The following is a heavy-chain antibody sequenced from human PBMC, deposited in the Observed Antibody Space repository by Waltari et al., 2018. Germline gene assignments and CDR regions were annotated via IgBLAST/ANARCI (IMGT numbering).Heavy chain of an antibody. D-gene: IGHD3-10*01. CDR1: GGTFSSYA. Sequence: QVQLVQSGAEVKKPGSSVKVSCKASGGTFSSYAISWVRQDPGQGLEWMGGIIPIFGTANYAQKFQGRVTITADEATSTAYMELSSLRSEDTAVYYCAREQMVQGAHNYGMDVWGQGTTVTVSS. CDR2: IIPIFGTA. V-gene: IGHV1-69*13. J-gene: IGHJ6*02. CDR3: AREQMVQGAHNYGMDV.